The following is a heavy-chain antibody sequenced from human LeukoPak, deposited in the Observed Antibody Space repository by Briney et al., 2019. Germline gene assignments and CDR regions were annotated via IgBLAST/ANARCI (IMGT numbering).Heavy chain of an antibody. CDR1: GFTFSSYA. V-gene: IGHV3-30*10. J-gene: IGHJ4*02. Sequence: GGSLRLSCAASGFTFSSYAMHWVRQAPGKGLEWVAVISYDGSDKYYTDSVKGRFTISRDNSKNRLYLQMNSLRAEDTAVYYCARDLTRPYYDSSGYFDYWGQGALVTVSS. CDR3: ARDLTRPYYDSSGYFDY. CDR2: ISYDGSDK. D-gene: IGHD3-22*01.